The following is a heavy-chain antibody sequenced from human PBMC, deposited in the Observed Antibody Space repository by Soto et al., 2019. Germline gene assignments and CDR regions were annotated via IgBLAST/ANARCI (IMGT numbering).Heavy chain of an antibody. V-gene: IGHV4-59*08. CDR1: GGSISSYY. CDR3: ASRWGTTFDY. D-gene: IGHD3-16*01. J-gene: IGHJ4*02. Sequence: QVQLQESGPGLVKPSETLSLTCTVSGGSISSYYWSWIRQPPGKGLEWIGYIYYSGSTNYNPSLXSRATIXXDTSKNQFSLKLSSLTAADTAVYYCASRWGTTFDYWGQGTLVTVSS. CDR2: IYYSGST.